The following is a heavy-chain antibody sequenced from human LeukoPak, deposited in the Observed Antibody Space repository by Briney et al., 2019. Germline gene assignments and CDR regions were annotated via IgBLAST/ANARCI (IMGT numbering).Heavy chain of an antibody. CDR2: IIPIFGTG. D-gene: IGHD6-19*01. CDR1: GSTFSTYV. J-gene: IGHJ4*02. V-gene: IGHV1-69*13. CDR3: ASLASSSGLYYFDS. Sequence: GASVKVSCKASGSTFSTYVVSWVRQAPGQGLEWMGGIIPIFGTGNYAQKFQGRVTITADESTRTAYMEVSSLTSEDTAVYYCASLASSSGLYYFDSWGQGTLVTVSS.